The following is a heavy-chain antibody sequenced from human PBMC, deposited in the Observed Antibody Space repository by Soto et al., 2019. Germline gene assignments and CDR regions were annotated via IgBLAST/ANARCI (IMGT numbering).Heavy chain of an antibody. V-gene: IGHV1-69*01. J-gene: IGHJ4*02. D-gene: IGHD1-26*01. Sequence: QVQLVQSGAEVKKPGSSVKVSCKASGVTFSTYAITWVRQAPGQGLEWLGGIIPIFGTTDYARKFQGRVTITAAESTSTVFIELSNLTSEDTAVYYCARGVGAYYVDYWGQGTLVTVSS. CDR3: ARGVGAYYVDY. CDR2: IIPIFGTT. CDR1: GVTFSTYA.